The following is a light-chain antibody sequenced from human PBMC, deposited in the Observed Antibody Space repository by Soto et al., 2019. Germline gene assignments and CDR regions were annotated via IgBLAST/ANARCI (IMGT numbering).Light chain of an antibody. CDR2: LGF. CDR1: QRLLHSNGNIF. CDR3: MQALQSLT. V-gene: IGKV2-28*01. Sequence: EIVMTQSPPSLTVTPGEPASISCSSSQRLLHSNGNIFLDWYLQKPGQSPQLLIYLGFNRASGVPDRVSGSAAGTDFTLKINRVEAEDVGTYYCMQALQSLTFGQGTRLEIQ. J-gene: IGKJ5*01.